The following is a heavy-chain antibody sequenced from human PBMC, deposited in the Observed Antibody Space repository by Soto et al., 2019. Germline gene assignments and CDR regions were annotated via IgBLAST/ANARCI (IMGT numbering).Heavy chain of an antibody. CDR2: ISANNGNT. V-gene: IGHV1-18*04. CDR1: GYLFTRYY. D-gene: IGHD3-3*01. J-gene: IGHJ6*02. Sequence: ASVNVSRKPSGYLFTRYYMHWVRQAPGQVLEWMGWISANNGNTNYAQKLQGRVTMTTDTSTSTAYMELRSLRSDDTAVYYCARDYDFWSGYPIYYYGMDVWGQGTTVT. CDR3: ARDYDFWSGYPIYYYGMDV.